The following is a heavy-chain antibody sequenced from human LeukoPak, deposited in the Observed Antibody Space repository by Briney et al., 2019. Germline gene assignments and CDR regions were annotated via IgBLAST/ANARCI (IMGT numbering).Heavy chain of an antibody. CDR1: GGTFSSYA. Sequence: ASVKVSCKASGGTFSSYAISWVRQAPGQGLEWMGRIIPILGIANYAQKFQGRVTITADKSTSTAYMELSSLRSEDMAVYYCASSWVTQGDFDYWGQGTLVTVSS. J-gene: IGHJ4*02. D-gene: IGHD2-21*02. CDR2: IIPILGIA. CDR3: ASSWVTQGDFDY. V-gene: IGHV1-69*04.